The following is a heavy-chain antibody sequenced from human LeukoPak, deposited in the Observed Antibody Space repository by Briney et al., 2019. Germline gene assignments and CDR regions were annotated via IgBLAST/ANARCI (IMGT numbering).Heavy chain of an antibody. J-gene: IGHJ5*02. V-gene: IGHV4-39*01. CDR2: IYYSGST. CDR1: GGSISSSSYY. CDR3: ATDYGDTGYWFDP. Sequence: SETLSLTCTVSGGSISSSSYYWGWIRQPPGKGLEWIGSIYYSGSTYYNPSLKSRVTISVDTSKNQFSLKLSSVTAADTVVYYCATDYGDTGYWFDPWGQGTLVTVSS. D-gene: IGHD4-17*01.